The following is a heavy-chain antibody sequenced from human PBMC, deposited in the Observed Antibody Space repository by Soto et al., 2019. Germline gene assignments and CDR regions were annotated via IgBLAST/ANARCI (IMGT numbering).Heavy chain of an antibody. CDR3: ARDLDGDYVSYYGMDV. J-gene: IGHJ6*02. Sequence: QVQLVESGGGVIQTGRSLRLSCAASGFTFSSYAMHWVRQAPGKGLEWVAVISYDGSNKYYADSVKGRFTISRDNSKNTLYLQMNSLRAEDTAVYYCARDLDGDYVSYYGMDVWGQGTTVTVSS. V-gene: IGHV3-30-3*01. CDR1: GFTFSSYA. CDR2: ISYDGSNK. D-gene: IGHD4-17*01.